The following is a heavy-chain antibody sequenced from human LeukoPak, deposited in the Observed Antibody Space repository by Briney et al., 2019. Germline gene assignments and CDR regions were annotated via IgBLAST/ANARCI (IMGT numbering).Heavy chain of an antibody. D-gene: IGHD6-13*01. J-gene: IGHJ4*02. CDR2: INPNSGGT. CDR1: GYTFTGYY. CDR3: ARARSLAAGGALDY. V-gene: IGHV1-2*02. Sequence: RASVKVSCKASGYTFTGYYMHWVRQAPGQGLEWMGWINPNSGGTNYAQKFQGRVTMTRDTSTSTVYLGLSSLRSEETAVYYCARARSLAAGGALDYWGQGTLVTVSS.